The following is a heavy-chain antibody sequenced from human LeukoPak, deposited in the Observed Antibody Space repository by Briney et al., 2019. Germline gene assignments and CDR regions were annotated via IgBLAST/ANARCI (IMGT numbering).Heavy chain of an antibody. J-gene: IGHJ3*02. D-gene: IGHD3-10*01. CDR3: AKARGGGLSDAFDI. CDR2: ISWNSGSI. CDR1: GFTFDDYA. Sequence: PGGSLRLSCAASGFTFDDYAMHWVRQAPGKGLEWVSGISWNSGSIGYADSVKGRFTISRDNSKNTLYLQMNSLRAEDTAVYYCAKARGGGLSDAFDIWGQGTMVTVSS. V-gene: IGHV3-9*01.